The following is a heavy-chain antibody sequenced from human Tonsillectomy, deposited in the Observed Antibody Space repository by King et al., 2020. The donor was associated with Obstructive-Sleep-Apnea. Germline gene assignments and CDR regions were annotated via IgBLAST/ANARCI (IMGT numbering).Heavy chain of an antibody. Sequence: VQLVESGGGLVKPGGSLRLSCAASGFTFSDYYMSWIRQAPGKGLEGVSYISSCGSTIYYADSVKGGFTISSDNAKNSLYLQMNSLRAEDTAVYYCARRGYCSSTSCYRHFDYWGQGTLVTVSS. J-gene: IGHJ4*02. CDR3: ARRGYCSSTSCYRHFDY. V-gene: IGHV3-11*01. D-gene: IGHD2-2*01. CDR1: GFTFSDYY. CDR2: ISSCGSTI.